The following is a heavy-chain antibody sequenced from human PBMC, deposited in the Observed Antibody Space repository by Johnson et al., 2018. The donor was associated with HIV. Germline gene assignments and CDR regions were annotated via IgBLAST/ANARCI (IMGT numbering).Heavy chain of an antibody. CDR3: LGI. CDR2: IRNDGSNK. CDR1: GFTFSSYA. J-gene: IGHJ3*02. Sequence: QVQLVESGGGLVKPGGSLRLSCAASGFTFSSYAMHWVRQAPGKGLEWVAFIRNDGSNKYYVDSVKGRFTISRDNSKNTLYLQMNSLRAEDTAVYYCLGIWGQGTMVTVSS. V-gene: IGHV3-30*02.